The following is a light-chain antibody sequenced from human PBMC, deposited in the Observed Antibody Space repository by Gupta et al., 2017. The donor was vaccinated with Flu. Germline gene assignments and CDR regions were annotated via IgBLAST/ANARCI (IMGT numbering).Light chain of an antibody. CDR1: QDIGND. CDR2: AAS. V-gene: IGKV1-17*01. Sequence: DIQMTQSPSSLSASVGDRVTITCRASQDIGNDLGWYQQKPGKAPKRLIYAASSLQSGVPSRFSGSGSGTEFTLTITSLQSEDLATYYCLKHKRDPRTFGQGTKVEIK. J-gene: IGKJ1*01. CDR3: LKHKRDPRT.